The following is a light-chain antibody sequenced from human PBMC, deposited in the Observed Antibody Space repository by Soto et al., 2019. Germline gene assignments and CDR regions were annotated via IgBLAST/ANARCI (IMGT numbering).Light chain of an antibody. CDR1: RSVSSN. V-gene: IGKV3-15*01. CDR2: GAS. Sequence: IEMTQSPATLSVSLGERATLSCRASRSVSSNFAWYQQKPGQAPRLLIYGASTRASDVPVRFSGSGSGTELTLTISSLQSEDFAVYYCQQYNSWPRTFGQGTKVEIK. J-gene: IGKJ1*01. CDR3: QQYNSWPRT.